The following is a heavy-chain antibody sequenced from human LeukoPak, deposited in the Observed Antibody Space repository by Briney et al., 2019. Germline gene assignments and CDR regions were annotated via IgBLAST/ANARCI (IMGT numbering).Heavy chain of an antibody. J-gene: IGHJ3*02. D-gene: IGHD3-3*01. CDR3: ARGGATTFGLWGNAFDI. Sequence: GGSLRLSCAASGFTFNDYWMTWVRQAPGKGLEWVANIMQDGSEKYYVDSVKGRFTISRDNAKNSLYLQMNSLRAEDTAVYYCARGGATTFGLWGNAFDIWGQGTMVTVSS. V-gene: IGHV3-7*01. CDR1: GFTFNDYW. CDR2: IMQDGSEK.